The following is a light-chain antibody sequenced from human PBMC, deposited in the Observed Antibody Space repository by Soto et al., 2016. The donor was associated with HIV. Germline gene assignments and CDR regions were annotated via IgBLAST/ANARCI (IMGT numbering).Light chain of an antibody. CDR2: DAS. Sequence: IQMTQSPSSLSASVGDRVTITCQANLDITNRVNWYQHKPGKPPKLLIHDASNLETGIPSRFSGGGSGTHFTFTISSLQPEDIGTYYCQKYNGVVTFGGGTKVEI. V-gene: IGKV1-33*01. CDR3: QKYNGVVT. CDR1: LDITNR. J-gene: IGKJ4*01.